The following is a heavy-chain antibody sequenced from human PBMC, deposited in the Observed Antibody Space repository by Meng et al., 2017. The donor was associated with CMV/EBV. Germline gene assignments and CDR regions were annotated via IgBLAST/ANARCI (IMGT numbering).Heavy chain of an antibody. CDR2: ISGGST. CDR3: KKVSPTETPHGGQRVDV. Sequence: GESLKISCAASGFTVSSNEMSWVRQAPGKGLEWVSSISGGSTYYADSRKGRFTISRDNSKNTLHFQMNSLRAEDTAVYYCKKVSPTETPHGGQRVDVWGQGTTVTVSS. D-gene: IGHD4-23*01. J-gene: IGHJ6*02. V-gene: IGHV3-38-3*01. CDR1: GFTVSSNE.